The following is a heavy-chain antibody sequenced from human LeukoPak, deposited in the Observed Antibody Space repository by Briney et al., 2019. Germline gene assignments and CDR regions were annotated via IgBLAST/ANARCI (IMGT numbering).Heavy chain of an antibody. J-gene: IGHJ4*02. CDR2: LNPNSGGT. Sequence: ASVKVSCKASGYTFTGYYMHWVRQAPGQGLEWMGWLNPNSGGTNYAQKFQGRVTMTRDTSISTAYMELSRLRSEDTAVYYCARDSSRCSGGSCYDPPLDFDYWGQGTLVTVSS. D-gene: IGHD2-15*01. CDR1: GYTFTGYY. CDR3: ARDSSRCSGGSCYDPPLDFDY. V-gene: IGHV1-2*02.